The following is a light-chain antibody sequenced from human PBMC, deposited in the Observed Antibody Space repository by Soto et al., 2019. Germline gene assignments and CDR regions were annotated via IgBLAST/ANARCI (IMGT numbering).Light chain of an antibody. Sequence: DIQMTQSPSTLSASVGDRVTITCRASRSISTSLAWYQQKPGKAPQLLTYDASTRESGIPARFSGSGSGTEFTLTISSLQPEDFATYYCQQYTSYPLTFGGGTKVDIK. J-gene: IGKJ4*01. CDR2: DAS. V-gene: IGKV1-5*01. CDR1: RSISTS. CDR3: QQYTSYPLT.